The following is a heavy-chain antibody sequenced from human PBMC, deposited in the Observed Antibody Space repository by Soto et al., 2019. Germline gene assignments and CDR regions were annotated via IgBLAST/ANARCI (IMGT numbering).Heavy chain of an antibody. V-gene: IGHV3-23*01. D-gene: IGHD2-2*01. CDR1: GFTFSSYA. CDR3: AKEGGVVPDFFDF. J-gene: IGHJ4*02. Sequence: PGGSLRLSCAASGFTFSSYAMSWVRQAPGKGLEWVSTFSGSGTTTYYADSVKGRFTVFRDNSKNTLCLQMNSLRAEDTALYFCAKEGGVVPDFFDFWGQGPLVTVYS. CDR2: FSGSGTTT.